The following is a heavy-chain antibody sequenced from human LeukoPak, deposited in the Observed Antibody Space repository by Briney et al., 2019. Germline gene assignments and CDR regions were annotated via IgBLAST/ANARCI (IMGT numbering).Heavy chain of an antibody. CDR1: GLSVSSFG. CDR2: ISVDGESA. D-gene: IGHD6-19*01. Sequence: GGSLRLSCAVSGLSVSSFGMSWVRQAPGKGLEWISAISVDGESAYYADSVKGRFIISRDNSKNTLYLQLSSLRAEDTAVYYCAQGYLSGWYPYWGLGSLVSVSS. CDR3: AQGYLSGWYPY. V-gene: IGHV3-23*01. J-gene: IGHJ4*02.